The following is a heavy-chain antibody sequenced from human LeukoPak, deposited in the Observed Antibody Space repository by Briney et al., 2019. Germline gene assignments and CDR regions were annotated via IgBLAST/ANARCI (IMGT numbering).Heavy chain of an antibody. D-gene: IGHD2-2*01. V-gene: IGHV4-34*01. CDR3: ARHRKYQLLTHFDY. Sequence: SETLSLTCAVHGRSFSGYSWSWIRQPPGKGLEWIGSIYYSGSTYYNPSLKSRVTISVDTSKNQFSLKLSSVTAADTAVYYCARHRKYQLLTHFDYWGQGTLVTVSS. CDR1: GRSFSGYS. J-gene: IGHJ4*02. CDR2: IYYSGST.